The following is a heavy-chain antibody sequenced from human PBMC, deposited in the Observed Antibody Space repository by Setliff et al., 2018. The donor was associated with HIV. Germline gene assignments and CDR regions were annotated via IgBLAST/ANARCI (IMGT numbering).Heavy chain of an antibody. V-gene: IGHV3-30*02. CDR3: ATQTGFYNSHWYDY. Sequence: GGSLRLSCAASGFTFNSYGMHWVRQAPGKGLEWVAFIWYDGSDKYYADSVKGRFTISRDNSKNTLFLEMNYLRAEDTAVYYCATQTGFYNSHWYDYWGQGTMVTVSS. CDR2: IWYDGSDK. D-gene: IGHD6-13*01. J-gene: IGHJ4*02. CDR1: GFTFNSYG.